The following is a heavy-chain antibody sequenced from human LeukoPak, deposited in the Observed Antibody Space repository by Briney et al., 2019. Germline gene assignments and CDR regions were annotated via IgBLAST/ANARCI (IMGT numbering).Heavy chain of an antibody. V-gene: IGHV4-61*02. CDR1: VDSISSGSYY. Sequence: SQTLSLTCTVSVDSISSGSYYWSWIRQPAGKGLEWIGRIYTSGSTNYNPSLKSRVTISVDTSKNQFSLKLSSVTAADTAVYYCAAGEEDYGDFNWFDPWGQGTLVTVSS. J-gene: IGHJ5*02. CDR2: IYTSGST. CDR3: AAGEEDYGDFNWFDP. D-gene: IGHD4-17*01.